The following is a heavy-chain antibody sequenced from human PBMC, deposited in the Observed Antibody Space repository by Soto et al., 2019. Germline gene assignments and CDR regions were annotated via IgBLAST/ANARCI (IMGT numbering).Heavy chain of an antibody. CDR1: GGSISSSGNY. CDR3: ARESGWGYYRH. Sequence: SETLSLTCTVSGGSISSSGNYWGWIRQPPGKGLERIGSISYSGGTSYKPSLESRVTMSVDTSKNQFSLNVRSVTAADTAVYYGARESGWGYYRHWGQVTLVTVST. CDR2: ISYSGGT. D-gene: IGHD2-15*01. J-gene: IGHJ4*02. V-gene: IGHV4-39*02.